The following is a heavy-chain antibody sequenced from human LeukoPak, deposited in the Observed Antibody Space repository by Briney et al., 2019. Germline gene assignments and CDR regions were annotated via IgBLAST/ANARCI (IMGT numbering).Heavy chain of an antibody. CDR3: ARLNYGNAFDI. CDR1: GGTFSSYA. Sequence: ASVKVSCKAPGGTFSSYAISWVRQAPGQGLEWMGGIIPIFGTANYAQKFQGRVTITADESTSTAYMELSRLRSEDTAVYYCARLNYGNAFDIWGQGTMVTVSS. J-gene: IGHJ3*02. D-gene: IGHD3-16*01. CDR2: IIPIFGTA. V-gene: IGHV1-69*13.